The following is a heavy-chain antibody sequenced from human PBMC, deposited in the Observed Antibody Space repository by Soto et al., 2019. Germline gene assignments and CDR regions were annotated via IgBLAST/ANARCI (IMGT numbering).Heavy chain of an antibody. V-gene: IGHV3-48*02. CDR3: AIEGYYDVVRVPLAIRVAYFDY. Sequence: PGGSLRLSCAASGFTFSSYSMNWVRQAPGKGLEWVSYISSSSSTIYYADSVKGRFTISRDNAKNSLYLQMNSLRDEDTAVYYCAIEGYYDVVRVPLAIRVAYFDYWGQGAVVTSPQ. D-gene: IGHD3-22*01. CDR2: ISSSSSTI. CDR1: GFTFSSYS. J-gene: IGHJ4*02.